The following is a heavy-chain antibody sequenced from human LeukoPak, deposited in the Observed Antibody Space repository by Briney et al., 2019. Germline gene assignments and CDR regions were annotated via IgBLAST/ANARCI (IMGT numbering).Heavy chain of an antibody. CDR1: GFTFGYAW. D-gene: IGHD1-26*01. J-gene: IGHJ4*02. Sequence: GGSLRLSCAGSGFTFGYAWMTWVRQGPGKGLEWVGHIRVRSDGGTTDYAAPVKGRFTISRDDSKNTLYLQMDSLQTEDTAVYYCASLVGFSLYYWGQGTLVTVSS. CDR3: ASLVGFSLYY. CDR2: IRVRSDGGTT. V-gene: IGHV3-15*01.